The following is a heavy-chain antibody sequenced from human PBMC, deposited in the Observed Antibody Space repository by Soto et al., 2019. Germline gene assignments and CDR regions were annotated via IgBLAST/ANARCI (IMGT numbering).Heavy chain of an antibody. Sequence: GGSLRPSCAASGFIFSNYGMHWVRQAAGKGLEWVAVIWYDGTNKYYADSVKGRFTISRDNSKNALYLQMNSLRAEDMAVYYCARAGDIVMGTHELGAFDIWGQGTVVTVSS. CDR1: GFIFSNYG. J-gene: IGHJ3*02. D-gene: IGHD5-18*01. CDR3: ARAGDIVMGTHELGAFDI. CDR2: IWYDGTNK. V-gene: IGHV3-33*01.